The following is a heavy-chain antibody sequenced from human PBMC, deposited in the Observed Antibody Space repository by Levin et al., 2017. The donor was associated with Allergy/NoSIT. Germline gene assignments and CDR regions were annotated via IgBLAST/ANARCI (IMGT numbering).Heavy chain of an antibody. Sequence: SQTLSLTCAVYGGSLSGYWWAWIRQPPGKGLEWIGEIYHSGSTNYNPSLKTRITISVDTSKNQFSLKLSSVTAADTAVYYCARGGGAGATANFDYWGQGTLVTVSS. CDR2: IYHSGST. CDR3: ARGGGAGATANFDY. V-gene: IGHV4-34*01. CDR1: GGSLSGYW. J-gene: IGHJ4*02. D-gene: IGHD1-26*01.